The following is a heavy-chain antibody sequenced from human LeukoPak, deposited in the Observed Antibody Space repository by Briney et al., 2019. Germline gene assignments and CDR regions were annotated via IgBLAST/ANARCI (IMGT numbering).Heavy chain of an antibody. J-gene: IGHJ3*02. CDR3: AKWPSDAFDI. V-gene: IGHV1-69*13. Sequence: GASVKVSCKASGGTFSSYAISWVRQAPGQGLEWMGGIIPIFGTANYAQKFQGRVTITADESTSTAYMELSSLRSEDTAVYYCAKWPSDAFDIWGQGTMVTVSS. D-gene: IGHD2-8*01. CDR1: GGTFSSYA. CDR2: IIPIFGTA.